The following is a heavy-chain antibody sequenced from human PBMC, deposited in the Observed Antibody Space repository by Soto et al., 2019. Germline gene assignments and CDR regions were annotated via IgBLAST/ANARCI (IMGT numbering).Heavy chain of an antibody. CDR1: GYSFTSYW. CDR3: ARLGGYCSSTKCYGGGDY. V-gene: IGHV5-51*03. Sequence: EVQLVQSGAEVKKPGESLKISCKGSGYSFTSYWIGWVRQMPGTGLEWMGIIYPGDSDTRYSPSFQGQVTISADKSISTAYLQWSSLKASDTAMYDCARLGGYCSSTKCYGGGDYWGQGTQVTVSS. D-gene: IGHD2-2*01. J-gene: IGHJ4*02. CDR2: IYPGDSDT.